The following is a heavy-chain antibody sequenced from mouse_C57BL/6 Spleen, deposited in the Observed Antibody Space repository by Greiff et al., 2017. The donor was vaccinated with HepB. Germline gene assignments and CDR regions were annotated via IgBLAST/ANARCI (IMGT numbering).Heavy chain of an antibody. Sequence: EVQVVESGPELVKPGASVKMSCKASGYTFTDYNMHWVKQSHGKSLEWIGYINPNNGGTSYNQKFKGKATLTVNKSSSTAYMELRSLTSEDSAVYYCAREVTTRYFDVWGTGTTVTVSS. J-gene: IGHJ1*03. V-gene: IGHV1-22*01. CDR1: GYTFTDYN. CDR2: INPNNGGT. D-gene: IGHD2-3*01. CDR3: AREVTTRYFDV.